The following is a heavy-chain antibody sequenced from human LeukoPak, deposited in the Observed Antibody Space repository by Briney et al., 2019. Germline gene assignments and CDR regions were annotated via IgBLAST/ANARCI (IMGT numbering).Heavy chain of an antibody. CDR2: LSRSGTTT. J-gene: IGHJ4*02. V-gene: IGHV3-23*01. CDR3: AKEQRIRHCSEGVCMEGYYFDY. D-gene: IGHD2-15*01. Sequence: GGSLRLSCTGTGFNFNMFAMHWVHQAPGKGLEWVSGLSRSGTTTNYADSVKGRFTIPRDRSQHTMFLQLNSLRPEDTAVYYCAKEQRIRHCSEGVCMEGYYFDYWGQGTLVTVSS. CDR1: GFNFNMFA.